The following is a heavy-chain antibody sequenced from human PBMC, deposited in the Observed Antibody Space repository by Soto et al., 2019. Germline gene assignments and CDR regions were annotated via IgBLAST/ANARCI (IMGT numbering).Heavy chain of an antibody. CDR3: ARDMHPGFTPYFAP. CDR2: TAYTGST. Sequence: VAGVSSTAFGCSWISKFPGKGLEWIAYTAYTGSTNYNPSLKSRVTISMDTSKNQLSLKLTSMTAADTAVYYCARDMHPGFTPYFAPWGRGTPVTGSS. V-gene: IGHV4-59*01. D-gene: IGHD2-15*01. CDR1: GVSSTAFG. J-gene: IGHJ5*02.